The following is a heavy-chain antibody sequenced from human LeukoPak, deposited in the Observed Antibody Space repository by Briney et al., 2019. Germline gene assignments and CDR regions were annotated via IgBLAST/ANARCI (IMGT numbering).Heavy chain of an antibody. CDR1: GASTSSRY. CDR2: IYNGRNT. CDR3: AQTTGWPGVDF. D-gene: IGHD6-19*01. Sequence: SETLSLTCSASGASTSSRYWSWIRQSPGRTLEWIGHIYNGRNTKYNPSLTSRVTISVDTSKNQFSLSLTSVTAADTAIYYCAQTTGWPGVDFWGPGALVTVSS. J-gene: IGHJ4*02. V-gene: IGHV4-59*08.